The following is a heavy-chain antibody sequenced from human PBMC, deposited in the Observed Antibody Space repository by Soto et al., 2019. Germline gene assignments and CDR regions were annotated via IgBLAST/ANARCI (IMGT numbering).Heavy chain of an antibody. CDR2: IVVGSGNT. D-gene: IGHD3-9*01. J-gene: IGHJ3*02. CDR1: GFTFTSSA. Sequence: GASVKVSCKASGFTFTSSAMQWVRQARGQRLEWIGWIVVGSGNTNYAQKFQERVTITRDMSTSTAYMELSSLRSEDTAVYYCAAGVYFDWLLYVTNPRPDAFDIWGQGTMVTVSS. V-gene: IGHV1-58*02. CDR3: AAGVYFDWLLYVTNPRPDAFDI.